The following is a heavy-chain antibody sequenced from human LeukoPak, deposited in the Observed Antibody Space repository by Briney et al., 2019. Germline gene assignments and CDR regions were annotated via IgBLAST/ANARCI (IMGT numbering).Heavy chain of an antibody. CDR2: ISKEGSNK. CDR3: ARDPTAVYTSMVSY. D-gene: IGHD5-18*01. CDR1: GFTFSSYA. J-gene: IGHJ4*02. V-gene: IGHV3-30-3*01. Sequence: PGRSLRLSCAASGFTFSSYAMHWVRQAPGKGLEWVAVISKEGSNKYYADSVKGRFTISRDNSKNTLYLQMNSLRDEDTAVYYCARDPTAVYTSMVSYWGQGTLVTVSS.